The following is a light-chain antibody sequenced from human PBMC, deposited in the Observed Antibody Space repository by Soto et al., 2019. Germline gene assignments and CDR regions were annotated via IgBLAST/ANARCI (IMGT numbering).Light chain of an antibody. CDR2: GAS. CDR1: QSVSSN. J-gene: IGKJ1*01. CDR3: QQYNNWWT. V-gene: IGKV3-15*01. Sequence: EIVMTQSPATLSVSPGERATLSCRASQSVSSNLAWYQQKPGHAPRLLIYGASTRATGIPARFSGSGCGTEFTLTISSLQSEDFAVYYCQQYNNWWTFGQGTKVDIK.